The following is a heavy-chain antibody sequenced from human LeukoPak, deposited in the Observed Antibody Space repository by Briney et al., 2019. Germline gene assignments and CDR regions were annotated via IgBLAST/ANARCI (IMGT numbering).Heavy chain of an antibody. CDR2: INPSGGST. J-gene: IGHJ4*02. CDR3: ARASSSGRRFDY. CDR1: GYTFTSYG. D-gene: IGHD3-22*01. V-gene: IGHV1-46*01. Sequence: ASVNVSCKASGYTFTSYGIFWVRQAPGQGLEWMGIINPSGGSTTSYAQKFQGRVTMTRDTSTSTVDMELSSLRSEDTAVYYCARASSSGRRFDYWGQGTLVTVSS.